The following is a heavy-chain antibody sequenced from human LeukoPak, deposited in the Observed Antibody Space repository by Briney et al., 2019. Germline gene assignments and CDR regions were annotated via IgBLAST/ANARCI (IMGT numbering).Heavy chain of an antibody. D-gene: IGHD3-16*01. CDR1: GFTVSSNY. CDR3: AKRGSYYEFDY. V-gene: IGHV3-53*01. Sequence: GGSLRLSCAASGFTVSSNYMSWVRQAPGKGPEWVSVIYSGGSPYYADSVKGRFTISRDNSKNTLYLQMNSLRAEDTAVYYCAKRGSYYEFDYWGQGTLVTVSS. CDR2: IYSGGSP. J-gene: IGHJ4*02.